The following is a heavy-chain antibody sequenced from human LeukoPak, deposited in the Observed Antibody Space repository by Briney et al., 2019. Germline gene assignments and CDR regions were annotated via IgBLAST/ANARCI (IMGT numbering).Heavy chain of an antibody. CDR2: VRQDGSET. D-gene: IGHD3-22*01. CDR3: TTSDESSGTN. J-gene: IGHJ4*02. Sequence: GGSLRLSCAASGFTFSSYAMSWVRQAPGKGLEWLANVRQDGSETYYLDSVKGRFTISRDNAKNSLYLEMNSLRGEVTAVYYCTTSDESSGTNWGQGTLVTVSS. CDR1: GFTFSSYA. V-gene: IGHV3-7*01.